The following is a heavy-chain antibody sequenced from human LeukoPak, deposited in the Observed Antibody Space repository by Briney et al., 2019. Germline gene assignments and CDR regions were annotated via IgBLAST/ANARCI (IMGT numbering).Heavy chain of an antibody. J-gene: IGHJ5*02. CDR1: GGSFSGYY. Sequence: SETLSLTCAVYGGSFSGYYWSWIRQPPGKGLEWIGEINRSGSTNYNPSLKSRVTISVDTSKNQFSLKLSSMTAADTAVYYCARGTAYYDFWSGYGNWFDPWGQGNLVTVSS. CDR2: INRSGST. CDR3: ARGTAYYDFWSGYGNWFDP. D-gene: IGHD3-3*01. V-gene: IGHV4-34*01.